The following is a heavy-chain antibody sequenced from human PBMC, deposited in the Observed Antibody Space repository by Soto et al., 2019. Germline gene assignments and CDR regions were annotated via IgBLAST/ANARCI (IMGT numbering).Heavy chain of an antibody. CDR2: IYSGGST. CDR1: GFTVSSNY. J-gene: IGHJ4*02. CDR3: ARVSSRVTVNY. Sequence: PGGSLRLSCAASGFTVSSNYMSWVRQAPGKGLEWVSVIYSGGSTYYADSVKGRFTISRHKSKNTLYLKMSSLRAEDTAVYYCARVSSRVTVNYWSQVILVTV. V-gene: IGHV3-53*04. D-gene: IGHD3-16*02.